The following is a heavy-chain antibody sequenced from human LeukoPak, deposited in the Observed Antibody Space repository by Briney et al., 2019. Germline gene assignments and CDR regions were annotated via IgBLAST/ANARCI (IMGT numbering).Heavy chain of an antibody. CDR1: GGSVNTDSYY. V-gene: IGHV4-61*01. CDR2: IYYSGSN. Sequence: SETLSLTCTVSGGSVNTDSYYWSWIRQPPGKGLEWIGSIYYSGSNNYYPSLKSRVSTSVDTSKNQFSLKLNSVTAADTAVYYCARSRDSSGYRNNWFDPWGQGTLVTVSS. CDR3: ARSRDSSGYRNNWFDP. D-gene: IGHD3-22*01. J-gene: IGHJ5*02.